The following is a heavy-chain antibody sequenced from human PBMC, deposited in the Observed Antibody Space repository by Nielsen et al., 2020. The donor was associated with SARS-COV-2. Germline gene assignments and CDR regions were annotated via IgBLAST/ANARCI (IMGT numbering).Heavy chain of an antibody. CDR2: ISASGSLT. J-gene: IGHJ2*01. CDR1: GFTFSSG. CDR3: ARIPVATYWYFDL. V-gene: IGHV3-23*01. D-gene: IGHD5-12*01. Sequence: GGSLRLSCAASGFTFSSGMTWVRQAPGKGLEWVSSISASGSLTYYADSVKGRFTISRDNPKNTLYLQMSSLRAEDTALYYCARIPVATYWYFDLWGRGTLVTVSS.